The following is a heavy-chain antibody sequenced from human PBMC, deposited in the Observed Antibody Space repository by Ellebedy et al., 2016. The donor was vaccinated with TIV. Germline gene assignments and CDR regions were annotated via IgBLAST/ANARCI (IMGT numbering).Heavy chain of an antibody. V-gene: IGHV3-11*01. J-gene: IGHJ3*02. D-gene: IGHD3-3*01. CDR3: ARDLFGVVILDGIAFDI. CDR1: GFTFSDYY. CDR2: ISSSGSTI. Sequence: GGSLRLSXAASGFTFSDYYMSWIRQAPGKGLEWVSYISSSGSTIYYADSVEGRFTISRDNAKNSLYLQMSSLRAEDTAVYYCARDLFGVVILDGIAFDIWGQGTMVTVSS.